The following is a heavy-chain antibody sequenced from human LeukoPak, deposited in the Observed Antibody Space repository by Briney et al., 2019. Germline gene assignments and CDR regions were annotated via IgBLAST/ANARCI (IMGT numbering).Heavy chain of an antibody. CDR1: GYTFTGYY. J-gene: IGHJ4*02. CDR3: ARANVLSGYYILDH. Sequence: SVNLSCKASGYTFTGYYIHWERHAPRQGLEWMGWIHPNSERTSFTQMFQGRVTMTRDTSISTAYMELSRLRSDDTAVYYCARANVLSGYYILDHWGQGTLVTVSS. V-gene: IGHV1-2*02. D-gene: IGHD3-9*01. CDR2: IHPNSERT.